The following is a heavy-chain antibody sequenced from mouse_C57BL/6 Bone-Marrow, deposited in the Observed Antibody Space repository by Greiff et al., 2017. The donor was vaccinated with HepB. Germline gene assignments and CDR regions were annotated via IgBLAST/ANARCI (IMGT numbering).Heavy chain of an antibody. CDR3: ARSSHYGSSCYAMDY. J-gene: IGHJ4*01. CDR2: IRNKANGYTT. D-gene: IGHD1-1*01. CDR1: GFTFTDYY. Sequence: EVKLQESGGGLVQPGGSLSLSCAASGFTFTDYYMSWVRQPPGKALEWLGFIRNKANGYTTEYSASVKGRFTISRDNSQSILYLQMNALRAEDSATYYCARSSHYGSSCYAMDYWGQGTSVTVSS. V-gene: IGHV7-3*01.